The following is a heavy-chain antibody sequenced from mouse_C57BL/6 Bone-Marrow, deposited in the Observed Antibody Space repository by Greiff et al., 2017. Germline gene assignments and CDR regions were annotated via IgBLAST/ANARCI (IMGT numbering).Heavy chain of an antibody. V-gene: IGHV1-4*01. J-gene: IGHJ1*03. CDR3: ARWGGYYRYFDV. Sequence: QVHVKQSGAELARPGASVKMSCKASGYTFTSYTMHWVKQRPGQGLEWIGYINPSSGYTKYNQKFKDKATLTADKSSSTAYMQLSSLTSEDSAVYYCARWGGYYRYFDVWGTGTTVTVSS. D-gene: IGHD2-2*01. CDR1: GYTFTSYT. CDR2: INPSSGYT.